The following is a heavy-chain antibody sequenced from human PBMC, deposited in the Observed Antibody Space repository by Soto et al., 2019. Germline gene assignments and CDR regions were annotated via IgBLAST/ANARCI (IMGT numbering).Heavy chain of an antibody. CDR1: GYTFIDYY. V-gene: IGHV1-2*02. CDR3: ARPPGYISDWYSFDL. Sequence: QVQLVQSGAEVKKPGASVKVSCEGSGYTFIDYYMHWVRQAPGQGFEWMGRISPKSGGTNYAQKFQGRVTMTWDTSLNTAYMELSSLMSEDTAVYYCARPPGYISDWYSFDLWGQGTLVTVSS. D-gene: IGHD6-19*01. J-gene: IGHJ4*02. CDR2: ISPKSGGT.